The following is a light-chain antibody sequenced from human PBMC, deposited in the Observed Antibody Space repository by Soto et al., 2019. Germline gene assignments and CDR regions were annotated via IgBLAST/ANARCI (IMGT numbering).Light chain of an antibody. J-gene: IGKJ1*01. CDR3: QQSHSSPRT. CDR2: GAS. V-gene: IGKV1-39*01. CDR1: QTISNV. Sequence: DIQMTQSPSSLFASVGDRVTVTCRASQTISNVLNWYHQKPGKAPKLLIYGASSLQSGVPSRFSGGGSGTTFPLTSNIVPPEYFGIYYCQQSHSSPRTFGEGTTV.